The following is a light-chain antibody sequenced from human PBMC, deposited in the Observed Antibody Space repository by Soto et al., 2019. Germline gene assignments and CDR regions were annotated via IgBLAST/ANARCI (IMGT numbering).Light chain of an antibody. CDR1: QSISSW. J-gene: IGKJ1*01. V-gene: IGKV1-5*03. CDR3: QQYDNDSWT. CDR2: QAS. Sequence: DIQMTQSPSTLSASVGDRVIITCRASQSISSWLAWYQQKPGKAPNLLIYQASALKSGVPSRFSGSGSGTEVTLTISSLQPDEFATYYCQQYDNDSWTFGQGTKVQIK.